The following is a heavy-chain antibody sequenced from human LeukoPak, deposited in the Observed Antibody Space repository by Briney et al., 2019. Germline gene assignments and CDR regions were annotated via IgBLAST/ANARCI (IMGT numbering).Heavy chain of an antibody. CDR3: AKSESSGYPVPDAFDI. V-gene: IGHV4-38-2*02. Sequence: SETLSLTCTVSGYSISSGYYWGWIRQPPGKGLEWIGSIYHSGSTYYNPSLKSRVTISVDTSKNQFSLKLSSVTAADTAVYYCAKSESSGYPVPDAFDIWGQGTMVTVSS. J-gene: IGHJ3*02. D-gene: IGHD3-22*01. CDR1: GYSISSGYY. CDR2: IYHSGST.